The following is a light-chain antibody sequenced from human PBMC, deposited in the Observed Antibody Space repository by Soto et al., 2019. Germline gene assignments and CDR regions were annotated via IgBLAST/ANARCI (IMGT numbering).Light chain of an antibody. CDR2: AAS. CDR1: QGISSY. V-gene: IGKV1-9*01. Sequence: DIQLTQSPSFLSASVGDRVTITCRASQGISSYLAWYQQKPGKAPNLLIYAASTLQSGVPSRFSGSGSGTEFTLIIRSLQPEDFATYYCQHLNSYPPTFGGGTRVEIK. CDR3: QHLNSYPPT. J-gene: IGKJ4*01.